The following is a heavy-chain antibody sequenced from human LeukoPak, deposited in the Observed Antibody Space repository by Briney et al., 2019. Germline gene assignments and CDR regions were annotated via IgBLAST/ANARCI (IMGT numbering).Heavy chain of an antibody. CDR3: ARGYSDYPYFFDS. CDR1: GGSIGGGVYS. J-gene: IGHJ4*02. D-gene: IGHD5-12*01. Sequence: SQTLSLTCAVSGGSIGGGVYSWNWIRQPPGKGLEWLGYIFHTGHTYYSPSLKSRLTISVDRSKNQFSLKLSSLTAAVTAMYFCARGYSDYPYFFDSWGQGALVTVSS. V-gene: IGHV4-30-2*01. CDR2: IFHTGHT.